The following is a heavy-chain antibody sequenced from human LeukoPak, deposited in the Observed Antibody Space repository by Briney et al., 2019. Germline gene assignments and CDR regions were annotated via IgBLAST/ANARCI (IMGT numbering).Heavy chain of an antibody. CDR1: GYTFTGYY. CDR2: INPNSGGT. Sequence: ASVKVSCKASGYTFTGYYMHWVRQAPGQGLEWMGWINPNSGGTNYAQKFQGRVTTTRDTSISTAYMELSRLRSDDTAVYYCARVSSSGWYGGSPDYWGQGTLVTVSS. J-gene: IGHJ4*02. D-gene: IGHD6-19*01. V-gene: IGHV1-2*02. CDR3: ARVSSSGWYGGSPDY.